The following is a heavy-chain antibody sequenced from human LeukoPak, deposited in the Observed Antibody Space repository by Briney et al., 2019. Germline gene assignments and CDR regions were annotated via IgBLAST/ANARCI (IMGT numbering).Heavy chain of an antibody. CDR1: GYTFTGYY. CDR2: INPNSGGT. D-gene: IGHD1-26*01. Sequence: ASVKVSRKASGYTFTGYYMHWVRQAPGRGLEWMGWINPNSGGTNYAQKFQGRVTMTRDTSISTAYMELSRLRSDDTAVYYCARDYSGSYSNFDYWGQGTLVTVSS. V-gene: IGHV1-2*02. CDR3: ARDYSGSYSNFDY. J-gene: IGHJ4*02.